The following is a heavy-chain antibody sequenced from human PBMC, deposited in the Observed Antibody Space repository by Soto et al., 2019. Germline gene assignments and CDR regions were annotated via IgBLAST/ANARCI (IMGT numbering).Heavy chain of an antibody. CDR1: GFTFSSNA. V-gene: IGHV3-23*01. CDR3: GKGTWGAFDI. Sequence: VQLLESGGGLVHPGGSLRLSCVASGFTFSSNAMSWVRQAPGKGLEWVSHITSGSGGGTYYADSVKGRFTISRDNAKNTLYMPMNSLRVEDKAVYYCGKGTWGAFDIWGHGTLVTVSS. CDR2: ITSGSGGGT. D-gene: IGHD7-27*01. J-gene: IGHJ3*02.